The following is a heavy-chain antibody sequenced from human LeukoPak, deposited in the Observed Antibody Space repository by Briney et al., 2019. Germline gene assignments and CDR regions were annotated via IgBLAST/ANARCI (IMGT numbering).Heavy chain of an antibody. D-gene: IGHD2-2*01. CDR1: GYTFTGYY. CDR2: INPNSGGT. V-gene: IGHV1-2*02. Sequence: ASVKVSCKASGYTFTGYYMHWVRQAPGQGLEWMGWINPNSGGTNYAQKFQGRVTMTRDTSISTAYMELSRLRSDDTAVYYCARDYGYCSSTSCFYYYYYMDVWGKGTTVTVSS. CDR3: ARDYGYCSSTSCFYYYYYMDV. J-gene: IGHJ6*03.